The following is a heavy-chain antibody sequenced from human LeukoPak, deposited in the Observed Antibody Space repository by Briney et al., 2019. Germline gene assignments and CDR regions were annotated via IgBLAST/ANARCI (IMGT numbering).Heavy chain of an antibody. Sequence: PGGSLRLSCAASGFTFRSYWMHWVRQAPGKGRVWVSHINTDGSTTTYADSVKGRFTFSRDNTKNTLYLQMNSLRDEDTSVYYCARDLGTTNWFDPWGQGTLVTVSS. CDR2: INTDGSTT. J-gene: IGHJ5*02. D-gene: IGHD1-26*01. CDR3: ARDLGTTNWFDP. V-gene: IGHV3-74*01. CDR1: GFTFRSYW.